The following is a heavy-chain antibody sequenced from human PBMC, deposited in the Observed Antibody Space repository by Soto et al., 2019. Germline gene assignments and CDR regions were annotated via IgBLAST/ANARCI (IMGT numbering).Heavy chain of an antibody. CDR1: GSSFANFW. V-gene: IGHV5-10-1*01. D-gene: IGHD3-3*01. CDR3: ARHRRDFWSGYYFGGMDV. Sequence: GASMKIFSXGSGSSFANFWLSWVRQMPGKGLEWMGRIDPSDAYTNYSPSFQGHVTISADKAISTAYLQWSSLKASDTAMYYCARHRRDFWSGYYFGGMDVWGQGTTVTVSS. J-gene: IGHJ6*02. CDR2: IDPSDAYT.